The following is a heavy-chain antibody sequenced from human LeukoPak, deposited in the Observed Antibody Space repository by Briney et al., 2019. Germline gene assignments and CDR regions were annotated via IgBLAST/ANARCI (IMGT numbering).Heavy chain of an antibody. Sequence: GGSLRLSRAASGFPFSNYGMHWVRQAPGKGLEWVAVISADGIGKYYADSVKGRFTISRDNSKNTLYLQMSSLRPEDTAVYYCAKDKGREGDYWGQGNLVTVSS. J-gene: IGHJ4*02. CDR2: ISADGIGK. CDR1: GFPFSNYG. V-gene: IGHV3-30*18. CDR3: AKDKGREGDY.